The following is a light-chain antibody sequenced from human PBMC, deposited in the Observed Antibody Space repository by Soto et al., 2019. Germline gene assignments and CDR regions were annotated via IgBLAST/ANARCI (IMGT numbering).Light chain of an antibody. J-gene: IGLJ1*01. Sequence: QSVLTQPASVSGSPGQSITISCTGSSSDVGSYTLVSWYQQHPGKVPKLMIYEVSKRPSGVSVRFSGSRSGNTASLTISGLQAEEESDYCCCPYPDSFSYRFGSG. V-gene: IGLV2-23*02. CDR3: CPYPDSFSYR. CDR1: SSDVGSYTL. CDR2: EVS.